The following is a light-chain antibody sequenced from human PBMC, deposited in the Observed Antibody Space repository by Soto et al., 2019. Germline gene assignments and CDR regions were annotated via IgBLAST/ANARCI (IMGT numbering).Light chain of an antibody. Sequence: DIVLTQSPGTLSLSPGERATLSCRASHSVSSSYLAWYQQKPGQAPRLLIYGASSRGTGLPDRFSGSGSGTDFTLTISRLEPEDFEVYYCQQYGSSPPIAFGQGTRLEIK. CDR1: HSVSSSY. CDR3: QQYGSSPPIA. V-gene: IGKV3-20*01. CDR2: GAS. J-gene: IGKJ5*01.